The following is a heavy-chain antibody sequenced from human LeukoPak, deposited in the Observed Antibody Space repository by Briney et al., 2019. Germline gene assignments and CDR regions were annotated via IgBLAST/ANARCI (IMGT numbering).Heavy chain of an antibody. V-gene: IGHV3-23*01. CDR2: ISGSGGST. Sequence: GGSLRLPCAASGFTFSTYAMSWVREAPGKGLEWVSAISGSGGSTYYADSVKGRFTISRDNSKNTLYLQMNSLRAEDTAIYYCARDSPTFDIWGQGTMVTVSS. CDR3: ARDSPTFDI. CDR1: GFTFSTYA. J-gene: IGHJ3*02.